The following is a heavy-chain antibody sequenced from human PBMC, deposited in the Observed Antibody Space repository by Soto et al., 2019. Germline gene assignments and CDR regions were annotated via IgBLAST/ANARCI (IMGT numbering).Heavy chain of an antibody. J-gene: IGHJ4*02. CDR2: IYHSGST. V-gene: IGHV4-39*01. D-gene: IGHD1-26*01. CDR1: GGSISSSSYY. CDR3: AREMGGSIDY. Sequence: QLQLQESGPGLVKPSETLSLTCTVSGGSISSSSYYWGWIRQPPGKGLEWIGTIYHSGSTYYNPSLKSRVTISVDTSKNQFSPKLNSVIAADTAIYYCAREMGGSIDYWGQGTLVTVSS.